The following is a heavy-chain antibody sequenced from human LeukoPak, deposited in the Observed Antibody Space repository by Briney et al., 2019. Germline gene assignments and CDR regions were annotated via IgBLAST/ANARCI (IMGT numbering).Heavy chain of an antibody. CDR1: GYTFTSYA. V-gene: IGHV7-4-1*02. Sequence: ASVKVSCKAFGYTFTSYAMNWVRQAPGQGLEWMGWINANTGTPTYAQGFTGRFVFSLDTSVSTAYLQISSLKAEDTAVYYCARRSVIYGSGSWFGYWGQGTLVTVSS. D-gene: IGHD3-10*01. CDR2: INANTGTP. J-gene: IGHJ4*02. CDR3: ARRSVIYGSGSWFGY.